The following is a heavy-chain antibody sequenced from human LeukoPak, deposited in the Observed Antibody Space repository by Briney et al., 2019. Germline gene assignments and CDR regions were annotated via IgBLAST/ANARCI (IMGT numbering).Heavy chain of an antibody. CDR1: GFTFSGYA. J-gene: IGHJ4*02. Sequence: PGGSLRLSCAASGFTFSGYAMSWVRQAPGKGLEWVSAISGSGGSTYYADSVKGRFTISRDNSKNTLYLQMNSLRAEDTAVYYCAKDVTMIVVVLFDYWGQGTLVTVSS. CDR3: AKDVTMIVVVLFDY. V-gene: IGHV3-23*01. CDR2: ISGSGGST. D-gene: IGHD3-22*01.